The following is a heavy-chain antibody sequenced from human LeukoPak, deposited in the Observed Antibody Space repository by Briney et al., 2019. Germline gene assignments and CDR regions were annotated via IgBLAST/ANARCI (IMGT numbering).Heavy chain of an antibody. D-gene: IGHD5-18*01. CDR2: ISSSGSTI. CDR1: GFIFRNYE. V-gene: IGHV3-48*03. Sequence: PGGSLRLSCAASGFIFRNYEMNWVRQAPGKGLEWVSYISSSGSTIYYADSVKGRFTISRDNAKNSLYLQMNSLRAEDTAVYYCARDDSYGLDYWGQGTRVTVSS. CDR3: ARDDSYGLDY. J-gene: IGHJ4*02.